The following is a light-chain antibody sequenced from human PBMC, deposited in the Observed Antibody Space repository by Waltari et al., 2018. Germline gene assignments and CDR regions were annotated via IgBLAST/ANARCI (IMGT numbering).Light chain of an antibody. J-gene: IGLJ2*01. CDR3: QSFDNMLSGGVV. CDR2: GNT. V-gene: IGLV1-40*01. CDR1: TPNIGAGHD. Sequence: QSVLTQPPSVSGSPGQRVTISCSGSTPNIGAGHDVHWYQHLPGTAPKLLIYGNTNRPSGVPDRFSGSKSGTSASLAITGLQADDEADYFCQSFDNMLSGGVVFGGGTKLAVL.